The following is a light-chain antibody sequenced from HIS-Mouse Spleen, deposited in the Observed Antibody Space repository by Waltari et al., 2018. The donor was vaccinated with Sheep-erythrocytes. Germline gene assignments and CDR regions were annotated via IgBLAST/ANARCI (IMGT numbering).Light chain of an antibody. CDR1: KLGDKY. Sequence: SYELTQSPSVSVSPGQTASIACSGDKLGDKYACWYQQKPGQSPVLVIYQDSKLPSGIPERFSGSNSGNTATLTISGTQAMDEADYYCQAWDSSTEVFGGGTKLTVL. CDR3: QAWDSSTEV. V-gene: IGLV3-1*01. J-gene: IGLJ2*01. CDR2: QDS.